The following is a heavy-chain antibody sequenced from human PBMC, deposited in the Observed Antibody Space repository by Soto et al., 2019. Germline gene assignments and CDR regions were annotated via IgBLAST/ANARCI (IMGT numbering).Heavy chain of an antibody. CDR1: GSSLSTKVVG. J-gene: IGHJ5*01. D-gene: IGHD3-10*01. CDR3: AHGVVGRPAAYDS. Sequence: QITLKESGPTLVKPTQTLTLTCTFSGSSLSTKVVGVGWIRQPPGKALEWLALIYWDDDKRYTPSLKSRHTDTTDSSKHQVVLTTTNMVPVDTPPYYCAHGVVGRPAAYDSWGQGTLVTVSS. CDR2: IYWDDDK. V-gene: IGHV2-5*02.